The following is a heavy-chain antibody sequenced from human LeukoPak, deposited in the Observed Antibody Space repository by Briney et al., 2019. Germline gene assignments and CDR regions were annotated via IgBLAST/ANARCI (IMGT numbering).Heavy chain of an antibody. J-gene: IGHJ4*02. CDR3: AKGGVYSSSVDY. D-gene: IGHD6-13*01. V-gene: IGHV3-23*01. CDR1: GGTFSSYA. CDR2: ISGSGGST. Sequence: ASVKVSCKASGGTFSSYAMSWVRQAPGKGLEWVSAISGSGGSTYYADSVKGRFTISRDNSKNTLYLQMNSLRAEDTAVYYCAKGGVYSSSVDYWGQGTLVTASS.